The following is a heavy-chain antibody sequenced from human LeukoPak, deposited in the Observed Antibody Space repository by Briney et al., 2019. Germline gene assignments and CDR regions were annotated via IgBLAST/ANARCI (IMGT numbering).Heavy chain of an antibody. J-gene: IGHJ4*02. CDR1: GFTFSNYD. Sequence: GGSLRLSCAASGFTFSNYDMPWVRQAPGKGLEWVSAFHTDGGTYYLDSVKGRFTISREDAKNSLYLQMNTLRAGDTAVYYCARGSGPGVTTIDSWGQGTLVIVSS. D-gene: IGHD4-17*01. CDR2: FHTDGGT. V-gene: IGHV3-13*01. CDR3: ARGSGPGVTTIDS.